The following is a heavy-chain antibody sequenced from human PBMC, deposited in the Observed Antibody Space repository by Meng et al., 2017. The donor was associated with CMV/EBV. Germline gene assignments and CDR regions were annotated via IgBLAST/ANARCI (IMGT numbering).Heavy chain of an antibody. CDR1: GFTFDDYG. V-gene: IGHV3-20*04. J-gene: IGHJ4*02. CDR3: ARGRTTVTTQTGNDY. D-gene: IGHD4-17*01. Sequence: VGSLRLSCAASGFTFDDYGMSWVRQAPGKGLEWVSGINWNGGSTGYADSVKGRFTISRDNAKNSLYLQMNSLRAEDTALYYCARGRTTVTTQTGNDYWGQGTLVTVSS. CDR2: INWNGGST.